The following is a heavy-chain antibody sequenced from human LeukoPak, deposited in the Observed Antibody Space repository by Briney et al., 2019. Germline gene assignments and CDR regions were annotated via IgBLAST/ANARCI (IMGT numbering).Heavy chain of an antibody. V-gene: IGHV1-2*02. D-gene: IGHD1-26*01. Sequence: ASVKVSCKASGYTFTDSYIHWVRQAPGQGLEWMGWISPDTGVTNCTQYFQGRVTLTRDTSISSAYMELSRLTSDDTAVYYCSRWGSTTSYWGQGTLVTVSS. CDR2: ISPDTGVT. CDR1: GYTFTDSY. CDR3: SRWGSTTSY. J-gene: IGHJ4*02.